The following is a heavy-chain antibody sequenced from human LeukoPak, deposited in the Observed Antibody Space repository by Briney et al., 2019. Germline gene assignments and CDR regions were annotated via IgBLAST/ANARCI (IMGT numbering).Heavy chain of an antibody. V-gene: IGHV1-18*01. D-gene: IGHD6-13*01. Sequence: ASVKVSCKASGYTFTSYGISWVRQAPGQGLEWMGWISAYNGKTNYTQKLQGKVTMTTDTSTSTAYMALRSLRSDDTAVYYCARDRRSVAAAGIIFDPWGQGTLVTVSS. J-gene: IGHJ5*02. CDR2: ISAYNGKT. CDR1: GYTFTSYG. CDR3: ARDRRSVAAAGIIFDP.